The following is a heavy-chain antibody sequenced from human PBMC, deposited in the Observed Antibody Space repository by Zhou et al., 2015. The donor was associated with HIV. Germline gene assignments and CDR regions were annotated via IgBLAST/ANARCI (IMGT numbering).Heavy chain of an antibody. Sequence: ERLVESGGGVVQSGTSLRLSCAVSGFTLDSYGMHWVRQTPDKRLQWLAVISHDEKTIYYSDLVKGRFTISRDNSQGLLFLQMNSLRRDDTGIYFCVKGAAAAAVFDYWGRGTRITVST. CDR3: VKGAAAAAVFDY. CDR1: GFTLDSYG. CDR2: ISHDEKTI. D-gene: IGHD6-25*01. V-gene: IGHV3-30*18. J-gene: IGHJ4*02.